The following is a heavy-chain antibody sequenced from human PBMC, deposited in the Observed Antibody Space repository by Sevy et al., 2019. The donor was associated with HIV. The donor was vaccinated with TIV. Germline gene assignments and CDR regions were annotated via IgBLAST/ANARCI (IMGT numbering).Heavy chain of an antibody. V-gene: IGHV3-20*01. CDR3: ARGGGYSYGLVYYYYYMDV. CDR2: INWNGGST. J-gene: IGHJ6*03. CDR1: GFTFDDYG. Sequence: GGSLRLSCAASGFTFDDYGMSWVRQAPGKGLEWVSGINWNGGSTGYAASVKGRFTISRENAKNSLYLQMNSLRAEDTALYHCARGGGYSYGLVYYYYYMDVWGKGTTVTVSS. D-gene: IGHD5-18*01.